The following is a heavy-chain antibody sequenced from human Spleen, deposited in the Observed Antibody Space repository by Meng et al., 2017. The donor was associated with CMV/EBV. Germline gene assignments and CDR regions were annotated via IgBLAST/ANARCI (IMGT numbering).Heavy chain of an antibody. J-gene: IGHJ4*02. D-gene: IGHD5-24*01. Sequence: LTCTVSGGSVSSGTYYWSWIRPPPGKGLEWIGYIYYSGSTNYNPSLKSRVTISVDTSKNQFSLKLSSVTAADTAVYYCARGSTRFDYWGQGTLVTVSS. CDR1: GGSVSSGTYY. V-gene: IGHV4-61*01. CDR3: ARGSTRFDY. CDR2: IYYSGST.